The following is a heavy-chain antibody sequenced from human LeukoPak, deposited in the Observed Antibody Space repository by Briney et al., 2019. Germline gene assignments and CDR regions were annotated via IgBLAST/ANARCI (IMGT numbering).Heavy chain of an antibody. CDR1: GFTFSSYA. CDR3: AKDPFGGSYLSTEYFQH. D-gene: IGHD1-26*01. V-gene: IGHV3-23*01. J-gene: IGHJ1*01. Sequence: GGSLRLSCAASGFTFSSYAMSWVRQAPGKGLEWVSGISGSGGSTYYADSVKGRFTISRDNSKNTLYLQMNSLRAEDTAVYYCAKDPFGGSYLSTEYFQHWGQGTLVTVSS. CDR2: ISGSGGST.